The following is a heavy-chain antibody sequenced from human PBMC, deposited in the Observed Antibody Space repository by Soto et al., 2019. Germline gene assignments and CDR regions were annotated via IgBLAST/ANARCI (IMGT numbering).Heavy chain of an antibody. CDR3: AIDHSYDFWSGYHFDY. V-gene: IGHV3-48*02. Sequence: GGSLRLSCAASGFTFSSYSMNWVRQAPGKGLEWVSYISSSSSTIYYADSVKGRFTISRDNAKNSLYLQMNSLRDEDTAVYYCAIDHSYDFWSGYHFDYWGQGTLVTVSS. CDR1: GFTFSSYS. CDR2: ISSSSSTI. J-gene: IGHJ4*02. D-gene: IGHD3-3*01.